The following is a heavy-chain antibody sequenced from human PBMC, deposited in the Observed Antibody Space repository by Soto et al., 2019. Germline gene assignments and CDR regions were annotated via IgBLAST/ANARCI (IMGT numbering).Heavy chain of an antibody. Sequence: QVQLVESGGGVVQPGRSLRLSCAASGFTFSSYAMHWVRQAPGKGLEWVAVISYDGSNKYYADSVKGRFTISRDNSKNTLYVQMNSLRAEDTAVYYCARDDYDFWSGYPQYYYYGIDVWGQGTTVTVSS. J-gene: IGHJ6*02. D-gene: IGHD3-3*01. CDR1: GFTFSSYA. V-gene: IGHV3-30-3*01. CDR2: ISYDGSNK. CDR3: ARDDYDFWSGYPQYYYYGIDV.